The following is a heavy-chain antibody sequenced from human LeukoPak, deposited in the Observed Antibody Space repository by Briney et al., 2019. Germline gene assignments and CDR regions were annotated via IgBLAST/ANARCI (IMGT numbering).Heavy chain of an antibody. CDR2: IKSKTDGGTT. V-gene: IGHV3-15*01. J-gene: IGHJ4*02. D-gene: IGHD3-10*01. CDR1: GFTFSNAW. Sequence: GGSLRLSSAASGFTFSNAWMRSVRQAPGKGLEWVGSIKSKTDGGTTDYAAPVKGRFTISRDDSKNTLYLQMNSLKTEDTAVYYCTTVYYYGSGSYSVIDYWGQGTLVTVSS. CDR3: TTVYYYGSGSYSVIDY.